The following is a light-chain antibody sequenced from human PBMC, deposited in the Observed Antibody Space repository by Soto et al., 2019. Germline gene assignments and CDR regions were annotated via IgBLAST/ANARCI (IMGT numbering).Light chain of an antibody. Sequence: DIQLTQSPSFLSVSVGDRVTITCRASQGISSYLAWYQQKPGKAPKLLIYAASTLQSGVPSRFSGSGSGTEFTLTISSLQPEDFATYYCQQLNSYPLYTFGQGTKLEIK. CDR2: AAS. V-gene: IGKV1-9*01. CDR1: QGISSY. J-gene: IGKJ2*01. CDR3: QQLNSYPLYT.